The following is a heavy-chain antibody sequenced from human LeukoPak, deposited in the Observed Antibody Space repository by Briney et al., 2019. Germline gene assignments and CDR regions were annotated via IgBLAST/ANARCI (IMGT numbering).Heavy chain of an antibody. CDR3: ARTTVFDY. CDR1: GFTFSSYS. Sequence: PGGSLRLSCATSGFTFSSYSMSWVRQAPGKGLEWVSYISSSGSTIYYAASVKGRFTISRDNARKSVYLQMNSLRDEGTAVYYCARTTVFDYWGQGTLVTVSS. D-gene: IGHD1-14*01. J-gene: IGHJ4*02. V-gene: IGHV3-48*02. CDR2: ISSSGSTI.